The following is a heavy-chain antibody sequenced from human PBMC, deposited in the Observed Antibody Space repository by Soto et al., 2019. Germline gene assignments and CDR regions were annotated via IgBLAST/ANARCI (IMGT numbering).Heavy chain of an antibody. J-gene: IGHJ6*03. D-gene: IGHD7-27*01. CDR2: ISSSSSVI. CDR1: GFILSDCA. CDR3: ARDLSWGSNWYYYMDV. Sequence: PGGSLRLSCATSGFILSDCAMNWVRQAPGKGLEWVSYISSSSSVIDNADSVKGRFTVSRDNARNSLYLQMNRKRAEDTAVYYCARDLSWGSNWYYYMDVWGKGTTVTVSS. V-gene: IGHV3-48*01.